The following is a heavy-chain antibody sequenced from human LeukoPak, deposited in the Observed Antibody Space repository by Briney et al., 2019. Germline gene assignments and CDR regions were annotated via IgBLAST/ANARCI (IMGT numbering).Heavy chain of an antibody. CDR3: AREILRDGSYLIED. CDR2: IYVSGST. CDR1: AFTVSDNF. V-gene: IGHV3-53*01. D-gene: IGHD1-26*01. J-gene: IGHJ4*02. Sequence: PGGSLRLSGAVSAFTVSDNFMTWVRQAPGKGLEWLSVIYVSGSTYYADFLKGRFTVSRDNSKNTLYLQMNSLRAEETCMYYCAREILRDGSYLIEDWGQGILVTVSS.